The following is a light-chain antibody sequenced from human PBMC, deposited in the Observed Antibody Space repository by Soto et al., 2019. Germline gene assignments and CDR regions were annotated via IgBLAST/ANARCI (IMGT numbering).Light chain of an antibody. CDR2: GAS. CDR3: QHTGSSSMYT. CDR1: QTVSSNY. V-gene: IGKV3-20*01. Sequence: EIVLTQSPGTLSLSPGERATLSCRASQTVSSNYLAWYQQKPGQAPRLLIYGASSRATGTPDRFSGSGSGTDFTLTISGLEPEDFAVYYCQHTGSSSMYTFGQGTKLEIK. J-gene: IGKJ2*01.